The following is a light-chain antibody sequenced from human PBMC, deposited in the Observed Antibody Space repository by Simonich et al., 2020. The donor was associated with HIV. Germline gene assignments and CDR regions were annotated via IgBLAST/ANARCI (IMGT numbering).Light chain of an antibody. V-gene: IGLV2-8*01. CDR3: SSYTSSSSWV. J-gene: IGLJ3*02. CDR1: SSDVGGYNY. Sequence: QSALTQPPSASGSPGQSVIISCTGTSSDVGGYNYVSWYQQHPGKAPKLIIYEVSKRPSGVPDRFSGSKSDNTASLTVSGLQAEDEADYYCSSYTSSSSWVFGGGTKLTVL. CDR2: EVS.